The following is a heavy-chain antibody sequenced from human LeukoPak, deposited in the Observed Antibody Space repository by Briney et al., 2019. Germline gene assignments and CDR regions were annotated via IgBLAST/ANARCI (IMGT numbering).Heavy chain of an antibody. Sequence: PGGSLRLSCVASGLTFDNYAVKWVRRAPGKGLEWVSTIGANGGGMYYADSVKGRFTISRDNSRHTVYLQMTTLRDDDTATYYCAKGDFGYYYYMDVWGKGTTVTVSS. CDR3: AKGDFGYYYYMDV. CDR2: IGANGGGM. V-gene: IGHV3-23*01. D-gene: IGHD3-10*01. CDR1: GLTFDNYA. J-gene: IGHJ6*03.